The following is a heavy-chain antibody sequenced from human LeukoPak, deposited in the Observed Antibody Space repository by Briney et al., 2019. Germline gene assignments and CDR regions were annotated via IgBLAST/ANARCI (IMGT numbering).Heavy chain of an antibody. D-gene: IGHD3-3*01. Sequence: GGSLRLSCAASGFTFSSYSMNWVRQAPGKGLEWVSSISSSSSYIYYADSVKGRFTISRDNAKNSLYLQMNSLRAEGTAVYYCARDDDFKGPYYYYYMDVWGKGTTVTVSS. CDR2: ISSSSSYI. V-gene: IGHV3-21*01. CDR3: ARDDDFKGPYYYYYMDV. CDR1: GFTFSSYS. J-gene: IGHJ6*03.